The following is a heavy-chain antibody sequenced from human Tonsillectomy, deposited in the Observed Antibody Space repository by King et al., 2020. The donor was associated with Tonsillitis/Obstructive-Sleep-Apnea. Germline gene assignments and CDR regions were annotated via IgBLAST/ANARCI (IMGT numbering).Heavy chain of an antibody. D-gene: IGHD3-9*01. CDR3: ARDHILDS. V-gene: IGHV3-23*04. J-gene: IGHJ4*02. Sequence: VQLVESGGGLVQPGGSLRLSCAASGFILSKYAMYWVRQAPGKGLEWVSIMIGSAVTTYYADSVKGRFTISRDNAKNTLYLQMNSLRAEDTAVYYCARDHILDSWGQGSLVTVSS. CDR2: MIGSAVTT. CDR1: GFILSKYA.